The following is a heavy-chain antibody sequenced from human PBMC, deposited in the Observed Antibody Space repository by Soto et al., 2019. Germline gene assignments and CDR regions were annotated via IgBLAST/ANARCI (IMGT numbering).Heavy chain of an antibody. CDR3: VKDESINWYSGHFRH. J-gene: IGHJ1*01. D-gene: IGHD6-13*01. Sequence: GGSLRLSCAASGFTFDDYAMHWVRQVPGKGLEWVSGINWNSGSIGYADSVKGRFAISRDNAKNSLHLQMNSLRAEDTAFYYCVKDESINWYSGHFRHWGQGTLVTVSP. CDR1: GFTFDDYA. CDR2: INWNSGSI. V-gene: IGHV3-9*01.